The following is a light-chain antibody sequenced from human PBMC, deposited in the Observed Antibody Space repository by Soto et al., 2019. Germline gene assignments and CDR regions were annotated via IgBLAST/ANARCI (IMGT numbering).Light chain of an antibody. Sequence: DIQMTQSPSSLSASVGDRVTITCRASQSISSNLNWYQQKPGEAPKLLIYVASSVQSGVPSRFSGSESGTDYTLTSSSLQPDDVGTYYCQHSYSTPYTFGQGTKLEIK. V-gene: IGKV1-39*01. J-gene: IGKJ2*01. CDR2: VAS. CDR3: QHSYSTPYT. CDR1: QSISSN.